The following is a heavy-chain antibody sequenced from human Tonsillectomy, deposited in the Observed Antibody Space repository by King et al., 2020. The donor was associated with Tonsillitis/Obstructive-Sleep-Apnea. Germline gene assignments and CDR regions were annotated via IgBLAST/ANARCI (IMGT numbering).Heavy chain of an antibody. V-gene: IGHV3-30*18. CDR3: AKPGHPGNXYYYDVMDV. J-gene: IGHJ6*02. CDR1: GFTFSSYG. CDR2: ISYDGSNK. Sequence: VQLVESGGGVVQPGRSLRLSCAASGFTFSSYGMHWVRQAPGKGLEWVAVISYDGSNKYYADSVKGRFTISRDNSKNTLYLQMNSLRAEDTAVYYCAKPGHPGNXYYYDVMDVWGQXXTVTVSS.